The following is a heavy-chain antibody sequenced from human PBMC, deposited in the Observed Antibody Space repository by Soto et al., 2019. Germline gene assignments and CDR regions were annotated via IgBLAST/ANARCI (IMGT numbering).Heavy chain of an antibody. CDR2: INHSGTT. V-gene: IGHV4-34*01. Sequence: SETLSLTCAVSGGSLSGYYWSWIRQPPGKGLEWIGEINHSGTTNFNPSLKSRVTISFDTSKNQFSLKLSSVTAADTAVYYCARGRSHYRAGSLDWFDPWGQGTLVTVSS. CDR3: ARGRSHYRAGSLDWFDP. D-gene: IGHD3-10*01. CDR1: GGSLSGYY. J-gene: IGHJ5*01.